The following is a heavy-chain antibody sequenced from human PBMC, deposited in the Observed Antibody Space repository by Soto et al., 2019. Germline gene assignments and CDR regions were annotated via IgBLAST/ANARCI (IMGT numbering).Heavy chain of an antibody. V-gene: IGHV1-58*01. CDR1: GFTFTSSA. CDR3: AADLCGGDCYSGWYFDL. D-gene: IGHD2-21*02. Sequence: QMQLVQSGPEVKKPGTSVKVSCKASGFTFTSSAVQWVRQVRGQRLEWIGWIVVGSGNTNYAQKFQERVTITRDMSTSTAYMELSSLRSEDTAVYYCAADLCGGDCYSGWYFDLWGRGTLVTVSS. CDR2: IVVGSGNT. J-gene: IGHJ2*01.